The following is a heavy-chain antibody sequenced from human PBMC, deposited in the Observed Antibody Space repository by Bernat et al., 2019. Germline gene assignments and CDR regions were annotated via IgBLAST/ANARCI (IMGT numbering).Heavy chain of an antibody. CDR1: GFTFSSYS. D-gene: IGHD3-22*01. CDR2: ISSSSYI. Sequence: EVQLVESGGGLVKPGGSLRLSCAASGFTFSSYSMNWVRQAPGKGLEWVSSISSSSYIYYADSVKGRFTISRDNAKNSLYLQMNSLRAEDTAVYYCARDALNYYDSSGRGAFDIWGQGTMVTVSS. CDR3: ARDALNYYDSSGRGAFDI. J-gene: IGHJ3*02. V-gene: IGHV3-21*01.